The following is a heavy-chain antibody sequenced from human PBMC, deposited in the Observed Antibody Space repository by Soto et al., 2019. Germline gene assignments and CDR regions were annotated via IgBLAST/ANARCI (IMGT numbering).Heavy chain of an antibody. CDR2: INPSGGST. D-gene: IGHD3-10*01. CDR3: ARDRGYWVFGSGSPLDY. Sequence: GASVKVSCKASGYTFTSYYMHWVRQAPGQGLERMGIINPSGGSTSYAQKFQGRVTMTRDTSTSTVYMELSSLRSEDTAVYYCARDRGYWVFGSGSPLDYWGQGTLVTVSS. V-gene: IGHV1-46*01. CDR1: GYTFTSYY. J-gene: IGHJ4*02.